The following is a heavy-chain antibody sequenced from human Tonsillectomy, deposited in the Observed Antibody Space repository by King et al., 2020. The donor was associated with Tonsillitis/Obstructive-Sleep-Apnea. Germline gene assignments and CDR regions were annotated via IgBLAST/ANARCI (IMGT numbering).Heavy chain of an antibody. CDR2: IYSGGIT. D-gene: IGHD6-13*01. J-gene: IGHJ4*02. CDR3: AREQIAAAPPSYFDY. CDR1: GFTVSSNY. Sequence: VQLVESGGGLVQPGWSLRLSFAASGFTVSSNYMSWVRQAPGKGLEWVSIIYSGGITYYADSVKGRFTISRDNSKNTLYLQMNSLRAEDTAVYYCAREQIAAAPPSYFDYWGQGTLVTVSS. V-gene: IGHV3-66*01.